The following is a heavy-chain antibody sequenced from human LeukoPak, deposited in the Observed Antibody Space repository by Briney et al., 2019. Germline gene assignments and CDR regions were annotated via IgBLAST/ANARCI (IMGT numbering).Heavy chain of an antibody. D-gene: IGHD6-13*01. CDR1: RFTFSSYA. V-gene: IGHV3-30*04. CDR3: ATSTAAAGTD. J-gene: IGHJ4*02. Sequence: GGSLRLSCAASRFTFSSYAMSWVRQAPGKGLEWVAVISYDGSNKYYADSVKGRFTISRDNAQNSLYLQMNSLRAEDTAIYYCATSTAAAGTDWGQGTLVTVSS. CDR2: ISYDGSNK.